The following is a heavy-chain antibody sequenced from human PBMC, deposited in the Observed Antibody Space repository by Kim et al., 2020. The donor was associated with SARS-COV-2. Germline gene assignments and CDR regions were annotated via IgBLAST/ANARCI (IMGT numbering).Heavy chain of an antibody. CDR3: ARLTEWHLRNHYYGLDF. CDR1: GGSISNFY. D-gene: IGHD3-3*01. Sequence: SETLSLTCSVSGGSISNFYWSWVRQPPGKGLEWIGYIYYIGTTNYNPSLKSRVTMSVDTSKNQFSLRLNSVTAADTAVYFCARLTEWHLRNHYYGLDFWGQGTTVTVS. CDR2: IYYIGTT. V-gene: IGHV4-59*01. J-gene: IGHJ6*02.